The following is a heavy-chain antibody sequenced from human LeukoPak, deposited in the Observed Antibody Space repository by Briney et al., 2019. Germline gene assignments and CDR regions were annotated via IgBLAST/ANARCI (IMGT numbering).Heavy chain of an antibody. D-gene: IGHD5-24*01. J-gene: IGHJ4*02. CDR2: INSDSSTI. V-gene: IGHV3-48*02. CDR3: ARDERYAFYS. CDR1: GFSFSSYS. Sequence: GGSLRLSCAASGFSFSSYSMNWVRQAPGKGLEWVSYINSDSSTICYADSVKGRFTISRDNAKNSVYLQMNSLRDEDTAVYYCARDERYAFYSWGQGTLVTVSS.